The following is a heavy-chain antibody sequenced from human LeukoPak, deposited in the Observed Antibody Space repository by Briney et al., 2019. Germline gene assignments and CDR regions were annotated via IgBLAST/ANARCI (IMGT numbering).Heavy chain of an antibody. CDR1: GGSISSGGYY. CDR3: ARGDYGDYVPWFDP. V-gene: IGHV4-30-2*01. J-gene: IGHJ5*02. Sequence: SQTLSLTCTVSGGSISSGGYYWSWIRQPPGKGLEWIGYIYHSGSTYYNPSLKSRVTISVDRSKNQFSLKLSSVTAADTAVYYCARGDYGDYVPWFDPWGQGTLVTVSS. D-gene: IGHD4-17*01. CDR2: IYHSGST.